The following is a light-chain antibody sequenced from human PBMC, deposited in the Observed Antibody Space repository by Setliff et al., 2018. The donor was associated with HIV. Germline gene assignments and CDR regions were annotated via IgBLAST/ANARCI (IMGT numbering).Light chain of an antibody. Sequence: QSVLTQPRSVSGSPGQSVTISCTGTTSDVGNYDFVSWYQHHPGKAPKLMIYDVNKRPSGVPDRFSGSKSGNTASLTISGLQAEDEADFYCCPYAGSHTCVFGTGTKVTVL. CDR1: TSDVGNYDF. J-gene: IGLJ1*01. V-gene: IGLV2-11*01. CDR3: CPYAGSHTCV. CDR2: DVN.